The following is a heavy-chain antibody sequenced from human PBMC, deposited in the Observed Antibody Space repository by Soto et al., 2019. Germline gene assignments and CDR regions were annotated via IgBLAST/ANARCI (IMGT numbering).Heavy chain of an antibody. CDR3: ARDSPRPF. J-gene: IGHJ4*02. CDR2: IYYTGST. Sequence: QVQLQESGPGLVKPSETLSLTCTVSGDSFTNYYWSWIRQPPGKGLEWIGSIYYTGSTNYNPSLKSRVSISVDTSNNQFSPKMSSVTAADTAVYYCARDSPRPFWGQGTLVTVSS. CDR1: GDSFTNYY. V-gene: IGHV4-59*01.